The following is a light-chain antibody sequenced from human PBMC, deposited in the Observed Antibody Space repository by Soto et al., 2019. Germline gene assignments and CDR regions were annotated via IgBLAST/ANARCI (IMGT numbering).Light chain of an antibody. CDR3: SSFTTYRFYV. Sequence: QSVLTQPPSVSGAPGQRVTIPCTGSTSNIGAGYDVHWYQQLPGTAPKLLIYGNINRPSGVPDRFSASKSGLTASLTISGLQAEDEADYYCSSFTTYRFYVFGTGTKVTVL. V-gene: IGLV1-40*01. J-gene: IGLJ1*01. CDR1: TSNIGAGYD. CDR2: GNI.